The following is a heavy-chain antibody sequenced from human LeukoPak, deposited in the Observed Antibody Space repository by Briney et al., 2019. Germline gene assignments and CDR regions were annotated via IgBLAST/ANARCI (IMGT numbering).Heavy chain of an antibody. V-gene: IGHV1-46*01. J-gene: IGHJ4*02. Sequence: ASVKVSCKASGYTFASYYIHWVRQAPGQGLEWMGIFNPGGGGTSYAQKFQGRVTMTMDTSTSTVYMDLSSLRSEDTAVYYCARGGDYYDSSGYHYAATHWGQGTLVTVSS. CDR2: FNPGGGGT. CDR3: ARGGDYYDSSGYHYAATH. D-gene: IGHD3-22*01. CDR1: GYTFASYY.